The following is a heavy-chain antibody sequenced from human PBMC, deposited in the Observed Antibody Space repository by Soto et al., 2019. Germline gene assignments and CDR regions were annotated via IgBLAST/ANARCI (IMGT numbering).Heavy chain of an antibody. Sequence: EVQLLESGGGLVQPGGSLRLSCAASGFTFSNYAMSWVRQAPGKALEWVSRINIVGGAPNYADSVRCRFTMSRDDSRNTVFLQMNSLRAEDRAVYYCTKNYYFDSWGQGTLVTVSS. CDR3: TKNYYFDS. J-gene: IGHJ4*02. CDR2: INIVGGAP. V-gene: IGHV3-23*01. CDR1: GFTFSNYA.